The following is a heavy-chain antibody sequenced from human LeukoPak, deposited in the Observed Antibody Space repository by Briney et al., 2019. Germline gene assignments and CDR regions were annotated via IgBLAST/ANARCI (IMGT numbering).Heavy chain of an antibody. CDR1: GFTLRSYD. V-gene: IGHV3-23*01. CDR2: TSGSGVNS. J-gene: IGHJ4*02. D-gene: IGHD5-12*01. CDR3: AKEYSGYDFDY. Sequence: GGSLRLSWEASGFTLRSYDMSWVRKAQGKGLEGVAATSGSGVNSYYADSVRGRFTISRDNSQNTLYLQMDSLRAEDTALYYCAKEYSGYDFDYWGQGTLVTVSS.